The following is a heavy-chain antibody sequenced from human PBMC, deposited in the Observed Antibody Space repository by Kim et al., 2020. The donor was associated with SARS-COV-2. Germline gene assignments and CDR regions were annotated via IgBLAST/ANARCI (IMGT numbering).Heavy chain of an antibody. Sequence: GGSLRLSCAASGFTFSSYAMHWVRQAPGKGLEWVAVISYDGSNKYYADSVKGRFTISRDNSKNTLYLQMNSLRAEDTAVYYCARDFSPLGYYGSGSYSYYFDYWGQGTLVTVSS. J-gene: IGHJ4*02. CDR2: ISYDGSNK. CDR3: ARDFSPLGYYGSGSYSYYFDY. V-gene: IGHV3-30-3*01. D-gene: IGHD3-10*01. CDR1: GFTFSSYA.